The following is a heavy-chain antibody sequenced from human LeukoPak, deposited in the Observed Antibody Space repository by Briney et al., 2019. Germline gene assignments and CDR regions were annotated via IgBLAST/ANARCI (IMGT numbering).Heavy chain of an antibody. Sequence: PGGSLRLSCAASGFTFSSSAMSWVRQAPGKGLEWVSAISGSGGGTYFADSVKGRFTISRDNSKNTLYLQMNSLRAEDTAVYYCAKEGTIFGVVQYYFDYWGQGTLVTVSS. J-gene: IGHJ4*02. CDR1: GFTFSSSA. V-gene: IGHV3-23*01. D-gene: IGHD3-3*01. CDR3: AKEGTIFGVVQYYFDY. CDR2: ISGSGGGT.